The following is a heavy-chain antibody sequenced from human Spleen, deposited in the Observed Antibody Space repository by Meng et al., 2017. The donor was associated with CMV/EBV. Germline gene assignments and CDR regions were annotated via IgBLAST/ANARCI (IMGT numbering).Heavy chain of an antibody. CDR3: ARSGYQPDH. CDR1: GLPFSTYW. D-gene: IGHD5-12*01. V-gene: IGHV3-7*01. CDR2: IKEDGSEK. J-gene: IGHJ4*02. Sequence: GESLKISCAVSGLPFSTYWMSWVRQAPGKRLEWVASIKEDGSEKYDVDSQRGRFTASRDNTRNLLFLQRTGLRAEETAVYYCARSGYQPDHWGQGTLVTVSS.